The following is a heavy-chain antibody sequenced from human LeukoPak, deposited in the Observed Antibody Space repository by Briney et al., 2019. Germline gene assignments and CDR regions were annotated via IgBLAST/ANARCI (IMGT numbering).Heavy chain of an antibody. CDR2: ISGYNGNT. J-gene: IGHJ5*02. D-gene: IGHD2-8*02. Sequence: ASVKVSCKASGYSFTSYGISWVRQAPGQGLEWMGWISGYNGNTNYLQKLQGRVIMTTGTYTSTAYMELRSLRPDDTAVYYCARDEAWGYCTESSCHAELGNNWLDPWGQGTLVTVSS. CDR3: ARDEAWGYCTESSCHAELGNNWLDP. V-gene: IGHV1-18*01. CDR1: GYSFTSYG.